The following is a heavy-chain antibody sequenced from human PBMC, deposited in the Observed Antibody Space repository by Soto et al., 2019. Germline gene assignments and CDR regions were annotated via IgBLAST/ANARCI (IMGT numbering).Heavy chain of an antibody. J-gene: IGHJ4*02. CDR2: INPSGGST. CDR1: GYTFTSYY. D-gene: IGHD3-22*01. V-gene: IGHV1-46*01. CDR3: ARDSYVYDSSGYNDY. Sequence: GASVKVSCKASGYTFTSYYMHWVRQAPGQGLEWMGIINPSGGSTSYAQKFQGRVTMTRDTSTSTVYMELSSLRSEDTAVYYCARDSYVYDSSGYNDYWGQGTLVTVSS.